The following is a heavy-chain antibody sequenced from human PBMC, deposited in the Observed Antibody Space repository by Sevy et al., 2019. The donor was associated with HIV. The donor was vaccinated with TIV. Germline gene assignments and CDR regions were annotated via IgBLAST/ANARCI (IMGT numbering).Heavy chain of an antibody. CDR3: ASEPPRRGYSYGYVLRYFDV. J-gene: IGHJ2*01. V-gene: IGHV3-11*01. CDR1: GFTFSDYY. D-gene: IGHD5-18*01. Sequence: GGSLRLSCAASGFTFSDYYMSWIRQAPGKGLEWVSYISSTGSTIYYADSVKGRFTISRDNAKNSLYLQMNSLRAEDTAVYYCASEPPRRGYSYGYVLRYFDVWGRGTLVTVSS. CDR2: ISSTGSTI.